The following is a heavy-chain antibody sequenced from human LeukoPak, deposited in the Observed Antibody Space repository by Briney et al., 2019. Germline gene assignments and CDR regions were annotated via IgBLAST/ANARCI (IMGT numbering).Heavy chain of an antibody. CDR3: ARHARNSWHSDY. CDR2: VSYSGSS. J-gene: IGHJ4*02. V-gene: IGHV4-59*08. CDR1: GGSISGHY. Sequence: SETLSLTCTVSGGSISGHYWSWMRQPPGKAPEWIGYVSYSGSSSYNPSLKGRVTISVDTSMNQFSLRLFSVTAADTAVYYCARHARNSWHSDYWGQGAVVTVSS. D-gene: IGHD6-13*01.